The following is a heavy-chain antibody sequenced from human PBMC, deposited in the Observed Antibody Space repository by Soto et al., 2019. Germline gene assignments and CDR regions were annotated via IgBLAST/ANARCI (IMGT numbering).Heavy chain of an antibody. V-gene: IGHV3-23*01. CDR3: ASERPPGYDSSGYDAFDI. CDR2: ISGSGGST. CDR1: GFTFSSYA. D-gene: IGHD3-22*01. J-gene: IGHJ3*02. Sequence: GGSLRLSCAASGFTFSSYAMSWVRQAPGKGLEWVSAISGSGGSTYYAYSVKGRVTISRDNSKNTLYLQMNSLRAEDTAVYFCASERPPGYDSSGYDAFDIWGQGTMVTVSS.